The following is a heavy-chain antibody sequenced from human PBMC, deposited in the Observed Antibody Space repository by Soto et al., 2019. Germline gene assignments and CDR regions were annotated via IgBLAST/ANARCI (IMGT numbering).Heavy chain of an antibody. CDR1: GFTFSSYG. CDR2: IWYDGSNK. CDR3: ARDPAVAGSKVMYYFDY. Sequence: GGSLRLSCAASGFTFSSYGMHWVRQAPGKGLEWVAVIWYDGSNKYYADSVKGRFTISRDNSKNTLYLQMNSLRAEDTAVYYCARDPAVAGSKVMYYFDYWGQGTLVTVSS. V-gene: IGHV3-33*01. J-gene: IGHJ4*02. D-gene: IGHD6-19*01.